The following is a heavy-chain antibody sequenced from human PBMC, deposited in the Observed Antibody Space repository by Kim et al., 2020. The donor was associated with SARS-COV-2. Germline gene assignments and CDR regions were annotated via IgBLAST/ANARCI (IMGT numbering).Heavy chain of an antibody. D-gene: IGHD3-22*01. CDR3: AGAPIVVVITHFDY. V-gene: IGHV4-31*02. Sequence: NPALESRVTKTVDTSKNQFSLKLSSVTAADTAVYYWAGAPIVVVITHFDYWGQGTLVTVSS. J-gene: IGHJ4*02.